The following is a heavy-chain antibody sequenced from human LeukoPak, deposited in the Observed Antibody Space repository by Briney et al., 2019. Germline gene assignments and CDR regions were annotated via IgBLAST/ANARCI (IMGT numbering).Heavy chain of an antibody. CDR3: AREYSSSWSRSYYYYYYMDV. CDR2: IYTSGST. J-gene: IGHJ6*03. D-gene: IGHD6-13*01. V-gene: IGHV4-4*07. Sequence: SETLSLTCTVSGGSISSYYWSWIRQPAGKGLEWIGRIYTSGSTNYNPSLKSRVTMSVDTSKNQFSLKLSSVTAADTAVYYCAREYSSSWSRSYYYYYYMDVWGKGTTATVSS. CDR1: GGSISSYY.